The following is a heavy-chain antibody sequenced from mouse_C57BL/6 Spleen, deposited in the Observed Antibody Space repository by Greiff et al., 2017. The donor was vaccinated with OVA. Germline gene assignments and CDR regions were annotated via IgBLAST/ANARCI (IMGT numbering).Heavy chain of an antibody. CDR2: IYPYNGVS. Sequence: VQLQQSGPELVKPGASVKISCKASGYSFTGYYMHWVKQSPGNILDWIGYIYPYNGVSSYNQKFKGKATLTVDKSSRPAYMELRSLTSEDSAVDYGAREDYGGVCYAMDDWGQGTSVTVSS. CDR3: AREDYGGVCYAMDD. V-gene: IGHV1-31*01. CDR1: GYSFTGYY. J-gene: IGHJ4*01. D-gene: IGHD1-1*01.